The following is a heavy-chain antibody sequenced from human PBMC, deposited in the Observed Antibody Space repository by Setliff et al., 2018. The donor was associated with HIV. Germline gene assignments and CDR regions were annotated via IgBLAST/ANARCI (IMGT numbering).Heavy chain of an antibody. CDR2: IYNSGYS. D-gene: IGHD5-12*01. J-gene: IGHJ6*02. V-gene: IGHV4-59*01. CDR1: GAPISSYY. Sequence: SETLSLTCKVSGAPISSYYWNWIRQPPGKGLEWIGYIYNSGYSNSKPSLKSRVTISLDTSKNRFSLKLSSVTAADTAVYYCARGDGYRANDAYYDTGMDVWGQGITVTVSS. CDR3: ARGDGYRANDAYYDTGMDV.